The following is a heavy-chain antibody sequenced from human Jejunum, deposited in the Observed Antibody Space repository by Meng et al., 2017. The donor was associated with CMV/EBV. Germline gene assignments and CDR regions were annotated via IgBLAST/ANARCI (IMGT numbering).Heavy chain of an antibody. D-gene: IGHD3-16*01. CDR2: INSNSGAT. CDR3: VPYRTSSYWFGP. V-gene: IGHV1-2*02. CDR1: GYSFTADF. J-gene: IGHJ5*02. Sequence: CKDLGYSFTADFIFWVRQAPGQGLEWMGWINSNSGATNYAQNFQGRVTMTRDTSISTVYMDLNSLTSDDTAIYYCVPYRTSSYWFGPWGQGTLVTVSS.